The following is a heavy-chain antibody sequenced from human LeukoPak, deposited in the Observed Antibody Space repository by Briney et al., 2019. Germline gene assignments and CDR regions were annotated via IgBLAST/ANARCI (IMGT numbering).Heavy chain of an antibody. D-gene: IGHD6-13*01. Sequence: GRSLRLSCAASGFTFSSYAMHWVRLAPGKGLEWVAVISYDGSNKYYADSVKGRFTISRDNSKNTLYLQMNSLRAEDTAVYYCARVDSSSWYSYYYYYGMDVWGQGTTVTVSS. CDR1: GFTFSSYA. V-gene: IGHV3-30-3*01. J-gene: IGHJ6*02. CDR3: ARVDSSSWYSYYYYYGMDV. CDR2: ISYDGSNK.